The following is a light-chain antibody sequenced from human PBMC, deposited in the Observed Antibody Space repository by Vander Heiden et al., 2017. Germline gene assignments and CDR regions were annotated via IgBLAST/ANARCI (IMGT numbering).Light chain of an antibody. CDR2: SNN. CDR1: SSNIGSNT. V-gene: IGLV1-44*01. J-gene: IGLJ2*01. CDR3: AASDDSLNAVV. Sequence: QSVLTQPPSASGTPGQRVTISCSGSSSNIGSNTVNWYQQLPGTAPKLLIDSNNQRPSGVPDRFSGSKSGTSASLEISGLQSEDEADDYCAASDDSLNAVVFGGGTKLTVL.